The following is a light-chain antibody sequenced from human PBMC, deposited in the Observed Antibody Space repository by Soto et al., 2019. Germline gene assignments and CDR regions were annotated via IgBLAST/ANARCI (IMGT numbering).Light chain of an antibody. Sequence: QSALTQPPSASGSPGQSVTISCTGTSSDVGFYNYVSWYQQHPGKAPKLLIYEVTKRPSGVPDRFSASKSGNTASLTVSGLQTEDEGDYFCATWDDRLSALLFGGGTKVTVL. CDR1: SSDVGFYNY. J-gene: IGLJ2*01. CDR3: ATWDDRLSALL. V-gene: IGLV2-8*01. CDR2: EVT.